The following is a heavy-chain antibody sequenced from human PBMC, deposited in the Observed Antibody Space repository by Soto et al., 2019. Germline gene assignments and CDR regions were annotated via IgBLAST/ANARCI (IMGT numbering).Heavy chain of an antibody. CDR3: ERGCKFGYYEVVY. D-gene: IGHD3-22*01. Sequence: QVQLVQSGAEVKKPGASVNVSCKASGYTFTGYYMHWVLQAPRLGLEWMGWINPNSGGTNYAQKFQGWVTMTSDTSISTDYMELSRLRSDVTAVYYLERGCKFGYYEVVYLGQETLVTVSS. V-gene: IGHV1-2*04. CDR2: INPNSGGT. CDR1: GYTFTGYY. J-gene: IGHJ4*02.